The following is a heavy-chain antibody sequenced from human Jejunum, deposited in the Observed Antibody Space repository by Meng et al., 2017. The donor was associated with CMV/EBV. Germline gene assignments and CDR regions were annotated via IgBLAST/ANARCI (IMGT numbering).Heavy chain of an antibody. CDR3: ARRRNWFDS. CDR2: VNPNSGKT. Sequence: KVSCKAAGYPFTNYDIYWVRQATGQGPEWMGWVNPNSGKTGYAQKFQGRLIMSRNSSIDTAYMELSSLRSDDTAVYYCARRRNWFDSWGQGTLVTVSS. V-gene: IGHV1-8*01. CDR1: GYPFTNYD. J-gene: IGHJ5*01.